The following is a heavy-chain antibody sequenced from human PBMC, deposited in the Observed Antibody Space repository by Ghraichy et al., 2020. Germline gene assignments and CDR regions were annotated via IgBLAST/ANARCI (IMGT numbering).Heavy chain of an antibody. Sequence: GGSLRLSCAASGFTFSSNAMSWVRQAPGKGLGWVSGISGSGGVTYYTDSVEGRFTISRDNSKNTLYLQMNSLRAEDTAVYYCEKRRGSYGCFDYWCQGTLVTVSS. V-gene: IGHV3-23*01. J-gene: IGHJ4*02. CDR3: EKRRGSYGCFDY. D-gene: IGHD1-26*01. CDR2: ISGSGGVT. CDR1: GFTFSSNA.